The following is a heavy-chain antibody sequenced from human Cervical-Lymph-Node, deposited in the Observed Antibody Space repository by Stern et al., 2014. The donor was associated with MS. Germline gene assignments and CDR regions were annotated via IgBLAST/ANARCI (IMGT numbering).Heavy chain of an antibody. Sequence: VQLVESGGGVVQTGRSLRLSCAASGFSFSTSGMHLVRQAPGKGPEWAALIWYDGSEKYYADSVKGRFTISRDNSKNRLYLEMNTLRAEDTAVYYCARDIDSSGNLYFHHWGQGTLVTVSS. CDR2: IWYDGSEK. CDR1: GFSFSTSG. J-gene: IGHJ4*02. CDR3: ARDIDSSGNLYFHH. D-gene: IGHD6-19*01. V-gene: IGHV3-33*01.